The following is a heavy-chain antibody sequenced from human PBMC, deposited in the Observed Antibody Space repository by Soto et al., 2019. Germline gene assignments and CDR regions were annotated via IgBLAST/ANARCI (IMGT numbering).Heavy chain of an antibody. CDR1: GFTFSSYS. J-gene: IGHJ4*02. V-gene: IGHV3-21*01. CDR3: ARDAITFGGVIVSFDY. CDR2: ISSSSSYI. Sequence: GGSLRLSCAASGFTFSSYSMNWVRQAPGKGLEWVSSISSSSSYIYYADSVKGRFTISRDNAKNSLYLQMNSLRAEDTAVYYCARDAITFGGVIVSFDYWGQGTLVTVSS. D-gene: IGHD3-16*02.